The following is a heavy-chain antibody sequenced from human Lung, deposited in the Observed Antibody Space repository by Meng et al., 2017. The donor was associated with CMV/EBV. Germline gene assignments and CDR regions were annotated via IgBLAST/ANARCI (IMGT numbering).Heavy chain of an antibody. CDR2: IDHSGST. J-gene: IGHJ4*02. CDR3: ARGGGYCSGTSCYNDY. V-gene: IGHV4-34*01. Sequence: ESLNISCAVYGGSFSGYYWTWIRQPPRKGLEWIGEIDHSGSTNYNPSLKSRVTISVDTSKSQFSLRLSSVTAADTAIYYCARGGGYCSGTSCYNDYWGQGMLVTVSS. D-gene: IGHD2-2*02. CDR1: GGSFSGYY.